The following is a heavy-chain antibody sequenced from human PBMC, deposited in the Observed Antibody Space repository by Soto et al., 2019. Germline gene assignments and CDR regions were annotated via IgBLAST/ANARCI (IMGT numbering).Heavy chain of an antibody. D-gene: IGHD1-1*01. CDR3: ARVGSGRELEREVGY. CDR1: GFTFSSYA. CDR2: ISYDGSNK. V-gene: IGHV3-30-3*01. J-gene: IGHJ4*02. Sequence: QVQLVESGGGVVQPGRSLRLSCAASGFTFSSYAMHWVRQAPGKGLEWVAVISYDGSNKYYADSVKGRFTISRDNSKNTLYLQMNSLRAEDTAVYHCARVGSGRELEREVGYWGQGTLVTVSS.